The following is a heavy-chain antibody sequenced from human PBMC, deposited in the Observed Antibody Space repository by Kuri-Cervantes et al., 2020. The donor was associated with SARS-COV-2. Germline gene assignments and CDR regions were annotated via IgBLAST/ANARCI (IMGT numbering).Heavy chain of an antibody. CDR3: ARDHGLMPLLGPFDY. CDR1: GFTFSSYW. V-gene: IGHV3-33*08. CDR2: IWYDGSNK. J-gene: IGHJ4*02. Sequence: GESLKISCAASGFTFSSYWMHWVRQAPGKGLEWVAVIWYDGSNKYYADSVKGRFTISRDNSKNTLYLQMNSLRAEDTAVYYCARDHGLMPLLGPFDYWGQGTLVTVSS. D-gene: IGHD2-15*01.